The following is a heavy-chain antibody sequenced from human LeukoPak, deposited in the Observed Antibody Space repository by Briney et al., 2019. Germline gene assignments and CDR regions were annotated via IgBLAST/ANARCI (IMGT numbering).Heavy chain of an antibody. D-gene: IGHD2-2*01. J-gene: IGHJ4*02. CDR2: FDPEDGET. CDR3: ARVFAYCSSTSCLDY. CDR1: GYTLTELS. V-gene: IGHV1-24*01. Sequence: PWASVTVSCKVSGYTLTELSMHWVRQAPGKGLEWMGGFDPEDGETIYAQKLQGRVTMTTDTSTSTAYMEVRGLRSDDTAVYYCARVFAYCSSTSCLDYWGQGTLVTVSS.